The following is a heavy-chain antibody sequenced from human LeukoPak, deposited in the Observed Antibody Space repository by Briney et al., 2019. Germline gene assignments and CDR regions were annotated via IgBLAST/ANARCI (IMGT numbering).Heavy chain of an antibody. J-gene: IGHJ3*02. D-gene: IGHD3-10*01. CDR1: GYTFTSYG. CDR2: ISAYNGNT. V-gene: IGHV1-18*01. CDR3: ARDIIRGASDAFDI. Sequence: EASVNVSCKASGYTFTSYGISWVRQAPGQGLEWMGWISAYNGNTNYAQKPQGRVTMTTDTSTSTAYMELRSLRSDDTAVYYCARDIIRGASDAFDIWGQGTMVTVSS.